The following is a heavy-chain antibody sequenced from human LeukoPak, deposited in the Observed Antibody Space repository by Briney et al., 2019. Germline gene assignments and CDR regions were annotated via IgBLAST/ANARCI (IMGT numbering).Heavy chain of an antibody. V-gene: IGHV1-2*02. CDR3: AREYSSSSGRLFDY. D-gene: IGHD6-6*01. CDR1: GYTFTGYY. J-gene: IGHJ4*02. CDR2: NNPKSGGT. Sequence: ASVKVSCKASGYTFTGYYMHWVRQAPGQGLEWMGWNNPKSGGTNYAQKFQGRVTMTRDTSISTAYMELSGLRSDDTAVYYCAREYSSSSGRLFDYWGPGTLVTVSS.